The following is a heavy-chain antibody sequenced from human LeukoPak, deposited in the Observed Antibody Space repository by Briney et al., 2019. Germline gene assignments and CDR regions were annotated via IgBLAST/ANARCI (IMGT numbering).Heavy chain of an antibody. CDR2: IKQDGSEK. J-gene: IGHJ3*02. CDR1: GFTFSSYG. D-gene: IGHD3-22*01. CDR3: ARALSITMIVVVTTGAFDI. Sequence: PGGSLRLSCAASGFTFSSYGMSWVRQAPGKGLEWVANIKQDGSEKYYVDSVKGRFTISRDNAKNSLYLQMNSLRAEDTAVYYCARALSITMIVVVTTGAFDIWGQGTMVTVSS. V-gene: IGHV3-7*01.